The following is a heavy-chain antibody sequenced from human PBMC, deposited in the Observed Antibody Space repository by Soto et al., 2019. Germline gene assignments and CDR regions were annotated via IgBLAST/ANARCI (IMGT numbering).Heavy chain of an antibody. V-gene: IGHV4-34*01. J-gene: IGHJ6*02. CDR3: ARGPIYYYYYYGMDV. CDR1: GGSFSGYY. D-gene: IGHD3-3*01. CDR2: INHSGSN. Sequence: QVQLQQWGAGLLKPSETLSLTCAVYGGSFSGYYWSWIRQPPGKGLEWIGEINHSGSNNYNPSLKSRVTISVDTSKNQDSLKLSSVTAAGTAVYYCARGPIYYYYYYGMDVWGQGTTVTVSS.